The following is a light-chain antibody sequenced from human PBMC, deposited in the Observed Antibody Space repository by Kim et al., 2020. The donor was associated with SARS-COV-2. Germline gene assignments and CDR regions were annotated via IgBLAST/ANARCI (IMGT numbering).Light chain of an antibody. V-gene: IGKV3-20*01. Sequence: PGESATLSCRASQSVSSRYFSWYHQKPGQPPRLLIYGASDRAAGIPDRFSGSGSGTDFTLAISRLEPEDFAVYFCHQHGASPWTFGQGTKVDIK. CDR3: HQHGASPWT. CDR1: QSVSSRY. CDR2: GAS. J-gene: IGKJ1*01.